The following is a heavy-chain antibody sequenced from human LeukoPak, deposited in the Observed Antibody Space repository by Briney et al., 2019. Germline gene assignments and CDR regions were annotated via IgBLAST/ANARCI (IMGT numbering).Heavy chain of an antibody. D-gene: IGHD5-24*01. V-gene: IGHV1-8*03. CDR1: GYTFTSYD. J-gene: IGHJ4*02. Sequence: ASVKVSCKASGYTFTSYDINWVRQPTGQGLEWMGWTNPNSGNTGYAQKFQGRVTITRNTSISTAYMELSSLRSEDTAVYYCARSHIEMATIPFDYWGQGTLVTVSS. CDR2: TNPNSGNT. CDR3: ARSHIEMATIPFDY.